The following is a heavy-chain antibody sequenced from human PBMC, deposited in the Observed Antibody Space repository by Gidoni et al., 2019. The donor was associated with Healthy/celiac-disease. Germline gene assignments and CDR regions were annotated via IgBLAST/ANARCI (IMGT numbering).Heavy chain of an antibody. CDR3: AREGWLQFGSDAFDI. V-gene: IGHV2-70*04. CDR2: IDWDDDK. Sequence: QVTLKESGPALVKPTQTLTLTCTFSGFSLSTSGMRVSWIRQPPGKALEWLARIDWDDDKFYSTSLKTRLTISKDTSKNQVVLTMTNMDPVDTATYYCAREGWLQFGSDAFDIWGQGTMVTVSS. D-gene: IGHD5-12*01. CDR1: GFSLSTSGMR. J-gene: IGHJ3*02.